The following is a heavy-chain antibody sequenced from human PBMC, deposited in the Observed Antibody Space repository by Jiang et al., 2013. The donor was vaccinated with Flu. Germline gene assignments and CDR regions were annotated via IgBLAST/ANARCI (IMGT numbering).Heavy chain of an antibody. Sequence: SCKASGFTFTSSAVQWVRQARGQRLEWIGWIVVGSGNTNYAQKFQERVTITRDMSTSTAYMELSSLRSEDTAVYYCAAKFLRGAVAGIHDYWGQGTLVTVSS. V-gene: IGHV1-58*01. J-gene: IGHJ4*02. CDR3: AAKFLRGAVAGIHDY. D-gene: IGHD6-19*01. CDR2: IVVGSGNT. CDR1: GFTFTSSA.